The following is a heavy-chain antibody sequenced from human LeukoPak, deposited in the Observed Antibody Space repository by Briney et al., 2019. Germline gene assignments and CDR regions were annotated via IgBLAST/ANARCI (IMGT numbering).Heavy chain of an antibody. Sequence: HGESLKISCKGSGYSFTSYWIGWVRQLPGKGLEWMGIIYPGDSDTRYSPSFQGQVTISADKSISTAYLQWSSLKASDTAMYYCARPTEQGTTGHDAFDIWGQGTMVTVSS. CDR3: ARPTEQGTTGHDAFDI. CDR2: IYPGDSDT. CDR1: GYSFTSYW. D-gene: IGHD4-11*01. V-gene: IGHV5-51*01. J-gene: IGHJ3*02.